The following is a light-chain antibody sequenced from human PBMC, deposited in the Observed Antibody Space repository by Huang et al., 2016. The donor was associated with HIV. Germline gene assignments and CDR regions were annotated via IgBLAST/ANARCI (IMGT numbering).Light chain of an antibody. CDR1: QSLLHSNGYNY. V-gene: IGKV2-28*01. J-gene: IGKJ5*01. CDR3: MQALRSVT. CDR2: LGS. Sequence: IVMTQSPLSLPVTPGEPASISCRSNQSLLHSNGYNYLDWYLQKTGQPPQVLIYLGSSLASGVPDRFSVSGSDTDFTLKISRGEAEYIGFYYCMQALRSVTFGQGTRLDIK.